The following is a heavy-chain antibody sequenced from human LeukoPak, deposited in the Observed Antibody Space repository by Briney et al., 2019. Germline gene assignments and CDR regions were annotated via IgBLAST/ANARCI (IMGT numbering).Heavy chain of an antibody. D-gene: IGHD3-22*01. V-gene: IGHV1-18*01. CDR2: ISAYNGNT. CDR1: GYTFTSYG. J-gene: IGHJ4*02. Sequence: ASVKVSCKASGYTFTSYGISWVRQAPGQGLEWMGWISAYNGNTNYAQKLQGRVTMTRDTSISTAYMELSRLRSDDTAVYYCARDYYDSSGYYGYWGQGTLVTVSS. CDR3: ARDYYDSSGYYGY.